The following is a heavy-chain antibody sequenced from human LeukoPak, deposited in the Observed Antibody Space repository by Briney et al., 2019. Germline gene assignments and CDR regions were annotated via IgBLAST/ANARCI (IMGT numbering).Heavy chain of an antibody. Sequence: QPGGSLRLSCAASGFTLSSYWMHCGRRAPGKGLVWVSRVNSDGTSTTYADSVRGRFTSSRDNAKNTLYLQMNSLRVEDTAVYYCTRDIVATIPTHYYYYGMDLWGQGTTVTVSS. CDR2: VNSDGTST. CDR1: GFTLSSYW. CDR3: TRDIVATIPTHYYYYGMDL. D-gene: IGHD5-12*01. J-gene: IGHJ6*02. V-gene: IGHV3-74*03.